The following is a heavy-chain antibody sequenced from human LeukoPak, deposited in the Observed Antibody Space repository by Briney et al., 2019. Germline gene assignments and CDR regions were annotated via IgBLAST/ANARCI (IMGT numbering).Heavy chain of an antibody. V-gene: IGHV3-30*02. Sequence: GGSLRLSCAASGFTFSSYGMHWVRKAPGKGLEWVAFIRYDGSNKYYADSVKGRFTISRDNSKNTLYLQMNSLRAEDTAVYYCAKVERLYSNYGFDYWGQGTLVTVSS. CDR3: AKVERLYSNYGFDY. D-gene: IGHD4-11*01. CDR2: IRYDGSNK. CDR1: GFTFSSYG. J-gene: IGHJ4*02.